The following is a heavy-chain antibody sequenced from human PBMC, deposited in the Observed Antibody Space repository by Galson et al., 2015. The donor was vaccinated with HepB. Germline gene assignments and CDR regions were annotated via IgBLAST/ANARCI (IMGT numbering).Heavy chain of an antibody. CDR3: ARLRGYSYGYELFWYFDL. J-gene: IGHJ2*01. Sequence: PALVKPTQTLTLTCTFSGFSLSTSGVGVGWIRQPPGKALEWLALIYWDDDKRYSPSLKSRLTITKDTSKNQVVLTMTNMDPVDTATYYCARLRGYSYGYELFWYFDLWGRGTLVTVSS. V-gene: IGHV2-5*02. D-gene: IGHD5-18*01. CDR2: IYWDDDK. CDR1: GFSLSTSGVG.